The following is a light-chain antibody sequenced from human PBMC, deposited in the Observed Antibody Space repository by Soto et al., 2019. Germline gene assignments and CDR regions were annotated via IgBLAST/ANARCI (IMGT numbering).Light chain of an antibody. CDR1: QSITFD. CDR3: QQYSNRPPIT. Sequence: EIVVTQSPATLSVSPGDRATRSCRASQSITFDLAWYQQKPGQAPRLLIYGASTRATGIPARFSGSGSGTEFTLTITSLQSEDFAVYYCQQYSNRPPITFGQGTRLEIK. V-gene: IGKV3-15*01. J-gene: IGKJ5*01. CDR2: GAS.